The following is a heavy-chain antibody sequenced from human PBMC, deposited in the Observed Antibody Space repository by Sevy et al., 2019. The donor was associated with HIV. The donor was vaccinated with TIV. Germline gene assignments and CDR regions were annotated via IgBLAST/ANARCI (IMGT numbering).Heavy chain of an antibody. CDR1: GFDFREYA. V-gene: IGHV3-30*18. D-gene: IGHD5-18*01. J-gene: IGHJ4*02. CDR3: AKVGVQLWSYFDF. Sequence: GGSLRLSCGASGFDFREYAMHWVRQAPGKGLEWVAAVSSDGTNTYYVDSVKGRFTISRDSSQKTLFLHMNSLRVEDTSVYYCAKVGVQLWSYFDFWGQGTLVTVSS. CDR2: VSSDGTNT.